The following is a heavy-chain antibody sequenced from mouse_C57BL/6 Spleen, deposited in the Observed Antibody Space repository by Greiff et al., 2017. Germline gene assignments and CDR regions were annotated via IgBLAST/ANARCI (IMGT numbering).Heavy chain of an antibody. Sequence: VQLQESGPELVKPGASVKISCKASGYAFSSSWMNWVKQRPGKGLEWIGRIYPGDGDTNYNGKFKGKATLTADKSTSTAYMQLSSLTSEYSAVYFFARGYYGSSNYYAMDYWGQGTSVTVSS. CDR1: GYAFSSSW. V-gene: IGHV1-82*01. J-gene: IGHJ4*01. CDR3: ARGYYGSSNYYAMDY. D-gene: IGHD1-1*01. CDR2: IYPGDGDT.